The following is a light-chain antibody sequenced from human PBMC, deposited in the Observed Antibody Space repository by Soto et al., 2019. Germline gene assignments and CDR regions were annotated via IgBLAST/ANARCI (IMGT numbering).Light chain of an antibody. CDR1: QSVSSY. Sequence: EIVLTQSPATLSLSPGERATLSCRASQSVSSYLAWYQQKPGQAPRLLIYDASSRASGIPDRFSGSGSETDFTLTISRLEPEDFAVYYCQRYGTSLTWTFGQGTKVDIK. CDR3: QRYGTSLTWT. V-gene: IGKV3-20*01. J-gene: IGKJ1*01. CDR2: DAS.